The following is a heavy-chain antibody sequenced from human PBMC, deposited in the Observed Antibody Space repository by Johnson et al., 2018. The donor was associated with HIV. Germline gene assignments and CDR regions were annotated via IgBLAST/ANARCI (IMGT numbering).Heavy chain of an antibody. CDR1: GFTFDDYA. CDR2: ISWNSASI. D-gene: IGHD1-7*01. J-gene: IGHJ3*02. Sequence: VQLVESGGGLVQPGRSLRLSCAASGFTFDDYAMHWVRQAPGKGLEWVSGISWNSASIGYADSVKGRFTISRDNAKNSLYLQMSSLSAEDTALYYCANDMGGNGNYDAFDIWGQGKRVTVSS. CDR3: ANDMGGNGNYDAFDI. V-gene: IGHV3-9*01.